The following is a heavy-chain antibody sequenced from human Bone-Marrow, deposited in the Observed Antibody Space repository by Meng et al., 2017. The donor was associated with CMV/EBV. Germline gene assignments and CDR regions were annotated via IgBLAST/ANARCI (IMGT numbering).Heavy chain of an antibody. CDR1: GYTFTNYA. J-gene: IGHJ6*02. CDR3: ARENQLLSWSYYGMDV. D-gene: IGHD2-2*01. Sequence: ASVKVSCKASGYTFTNYAITWVRQAPGQGLEWMGWISTYNGKASYAQKFQGRVTMTTDTSTSTVYMELSSLRSEDTAVYYCARENQLLSWSYYGMDVWGQGTTVTVSS. V-gene: IGHV1-18*01. CDR2: ISTYNGKA.